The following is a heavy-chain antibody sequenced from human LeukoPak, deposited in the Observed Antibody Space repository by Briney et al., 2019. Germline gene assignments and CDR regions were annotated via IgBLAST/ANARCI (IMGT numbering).Heavy chain of an antibody. CDR1: GFTFSSYA. Sequence: PGGSLILSCAASGFTFSSYAMSWVRQAPGKGLEWVSAISGSGGSTYYADSVKGRFTISRDNSKNTLYLQMNSLRAEDTAVYYCAKHHGYSGYENYYYGMDVWGQGTTVTVSS. CDR3: AKHHGYSGYENYYYGMDV. D-gene: IGHD5-12*01. CDR2: ISGSGGST. J-gene: IGHJ6*02. V-gene: IGHV3-23*01.